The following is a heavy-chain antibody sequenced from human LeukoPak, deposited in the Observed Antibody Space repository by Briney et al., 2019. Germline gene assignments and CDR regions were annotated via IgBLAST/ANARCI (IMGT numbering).Heavy chain of an antibody. J-gene: IGHJ6*03. CDR2: ISSSGSTI. D-gene: IGHD1-14*01. CDR3: ARGTGITLNPMDV. Sequence: GGSLRLSCAASGFTFSDYYMSWIRQAPGKGLEWVSYISSSGSTIYYADSVKGRFTISRDNAKNSLYLQMNRLRREDTAVYYCARGTGITLNPMDVWGKGTTVIVSS. V-gene: IGHV3-11*04. CDR1: GFTFSDYY.